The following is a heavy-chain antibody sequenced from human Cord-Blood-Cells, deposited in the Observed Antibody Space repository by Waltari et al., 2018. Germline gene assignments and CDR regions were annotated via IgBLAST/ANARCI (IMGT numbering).Heavy chain of an antibody. V-gene: IGHV4-34*01. D-gene: IGHD1-26*01. CDR1: GGSFSGYY. J-gene: IGHJ4*02. CDR3: ARQVKVGATDY. CDR2: INHSGST. Sequence: QVQLQQWGAGLLKPSETLSLTCAVYGGSFSGYYWSWIRQPPGKGLEWIGEINHSGSTNYNPSLTVRVTRSVDTSKHQVSLKLGSVTAADTAVYYGARQVKVGATDYWGQGTLVTVSS.